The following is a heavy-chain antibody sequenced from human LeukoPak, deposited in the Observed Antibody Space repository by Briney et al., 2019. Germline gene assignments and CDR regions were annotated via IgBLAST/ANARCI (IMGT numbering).Heavy chain of an antibody. V-gene: IGHV3-33*01. CDR1: GFTFSSYG. CDR2: IWYDGSNK. CDR3: ARDRVDSSGWYYFDY. D-gene: IGHD6-19*01. Sequence: GRSLRLSCAASGFTFSSYGMHWVRQAPGKGLEWVAVIWYDGSNKYYADSVKGRFTISRDNSKNTLYLQMNSLRAEDTAVYYCARDRVDSSGWYYFDYWGQGTLVTVSS. J-gene: IGHJ4*02.